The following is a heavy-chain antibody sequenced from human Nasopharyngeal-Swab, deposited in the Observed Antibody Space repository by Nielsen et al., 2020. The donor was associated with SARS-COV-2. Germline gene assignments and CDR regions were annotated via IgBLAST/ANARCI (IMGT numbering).Heavy chain of an antibody. V-gene: IGHV3-53*01. CDR2: IYGGGTT. D-gene: IGHD5-24*01. Sequence: GESLKISCAASGFSVTNSHMNWIRQAPGKGLEWVSVIYGGGTTEYADSVRGRFTISRDRSGNTLYLQMNNLRADDTAIYYCARDPRGDGYSFFDYWGQGTEVTVSS. J-gene: IGHJ4*02. CDR3: ARDPRGDGYSFFDY. CDR1: GFSVTNSH.